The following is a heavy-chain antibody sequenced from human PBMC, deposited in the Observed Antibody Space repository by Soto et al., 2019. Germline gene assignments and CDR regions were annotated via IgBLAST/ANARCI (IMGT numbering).Heavy chain of an antibody. CDR2: IKSKTNGETT. V-gene: IGHV3-15*07. D-gene: IGHD2-21*01. CDR3: TTDGPWRIGGVDV. J-gene: IGHJ6*02. CDR1: DFTFSNAW. Sequence: VGSLRLSCVASDFTFSNAWMNWVRQAPGKGLEWVGRIKSKTNGETTDYAAPVKGRFTISRDDSKDTLYLQMNSLKTEDTAVYFCTTDGPWRIGGVDVWGQGTTVTVSS.